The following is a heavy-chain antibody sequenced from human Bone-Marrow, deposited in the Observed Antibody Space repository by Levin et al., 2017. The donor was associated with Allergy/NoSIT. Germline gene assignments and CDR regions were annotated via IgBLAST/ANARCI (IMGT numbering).Heavy chain of an antibody. Sequence: GGSLRLSCAASGFTFSSYWMSWVRQAPGKGLEWVANIKQDGSEKYYVDSVKGRFTISRDNAKNSLYLQMNSLRAEDTAVYYCAREGFAIFDDYYYYYGMDVWGQGTTVTVSS. J-gene: IGHJ6*02. D-gene: IGHD3-3*01. CDR2: IKQDGSEK. CDR3: AREGFAIFDDYYYYYGMDV. V-gene: IGHV3-7*01. CDR1: GFTFSSYW.